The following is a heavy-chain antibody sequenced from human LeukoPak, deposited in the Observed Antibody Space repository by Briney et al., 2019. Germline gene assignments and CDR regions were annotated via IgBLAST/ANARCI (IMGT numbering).Heavy chain of an antibody. V-gene: IGHV4-34*01. J-gene: IGHJ4*02. CDR2: ISHRGRT. CDR3: ARHPHLFDY. CDR1: GGSLSDYY. Sequence: SETLSLTCAVYGGSLSDYYWSWIRQSPGKGLEWIGEISHRGRTYYNLSLKSRVTISIDTSKNQFSLKVNSVSAADTAVYYCARHPHLFDYWGQGTLVTVSS.